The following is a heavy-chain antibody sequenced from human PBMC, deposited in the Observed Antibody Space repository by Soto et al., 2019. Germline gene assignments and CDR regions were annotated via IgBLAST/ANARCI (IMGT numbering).Heavy chain of an antibody. CDR2: ISSNGST. CDR1: GGSINNYN. Sequence: QVQLQESGPGLVRPSDTLSLTCSVSGGSINNYNWNWIQQSAGKGVEWIGRISSNGSTNYSPSRKTRVTRSVDPSNNQSALRLASVAAADTGMYYCAEERTYHLSGDDALDIWGQGTMVTVSS. D-gene: IGHD2-2*01. CDR3: AEERTYHLSGDDALDI. V-gene: IGHV4-4*07. J-gene: IGHJ3*02.